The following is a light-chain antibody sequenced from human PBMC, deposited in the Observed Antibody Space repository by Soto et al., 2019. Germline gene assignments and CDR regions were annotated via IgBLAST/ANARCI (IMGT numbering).Light chain of an antibody. V-gene: IGKV1-33*01. CDR2: GAS. CDR1: QDISNY. Sequence: DLQMTQSPSSLSASVGDRVTITCQASQDISNYLNWYQQKPGKAPKLLIYGASNLETGVPSRFSGSGSGTDFTFTISSLQPEDTATYFCQHFDNFPYTFAQGTKLEIK. CDR3: QHFDNFPYT. J-gene: IGKJ2*01.